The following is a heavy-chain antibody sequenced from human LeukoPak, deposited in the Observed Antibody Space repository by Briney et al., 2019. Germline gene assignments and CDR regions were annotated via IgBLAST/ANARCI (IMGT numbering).Heavy chain of an antibody. CDR3: ARVVGATGSSDY. J-gene: IGHJ4*02. D-gene: IGHD1-26*01. Sequence: SETLSLTCTVSGGSISSDYWSWIRQPPGKGLEWIGYIYYIGSTNYNPSLKSRITISVDTSKSHFSLKLSSVTAADTTVYYCARVVGATGSSDYWGQGTLVTVSS. V-gene: IGHV4-59*01. CDR2: IYYIGST. CDR1: GGSISSDY.